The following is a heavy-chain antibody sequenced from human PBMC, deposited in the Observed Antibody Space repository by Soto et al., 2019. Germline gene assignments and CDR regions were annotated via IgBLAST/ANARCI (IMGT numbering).Heavy chain of an antibody. V-gene: IGHV3-7*05. Sequence: PGGSLRLSCAASGFTFSSYAMSWVRQAPGKGLEWVANIRDDGGEKYYADSVKGRFTISRDNAKNSLYLQMNSLRAEDTAVYYCARDGPLYYYYGMDVWGQGTTVTVSS. J-gene: IGHJ6*02. CDR3: ARDGPLYYYYGMDV. CDR1: GFTFSSYA. CDR2: IRDDGGEK.